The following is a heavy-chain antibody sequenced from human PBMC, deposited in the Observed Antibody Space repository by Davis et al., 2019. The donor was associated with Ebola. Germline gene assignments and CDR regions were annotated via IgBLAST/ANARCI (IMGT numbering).Heavy chain of an antibody. J-gene: IGHJ6*02. CDR1: GYTFTSYG. D-gene: IGHD3-3*01. V-gene: IGHV1-18*01. Sequence: SVKVSCQASGYTFTSYGISWVRQAPGQGLEWMGWISAYNGNTNYAQKLQGKVTMTTDTSTSTAYMELRSLISDDTAVYYCATDYEFWSGYYTGGGAYGMDVWGQGTTVTVSS. CDR2: ISAYNGNT. CDR3: ATDYEFWSGYYTGGGAYGMDV.